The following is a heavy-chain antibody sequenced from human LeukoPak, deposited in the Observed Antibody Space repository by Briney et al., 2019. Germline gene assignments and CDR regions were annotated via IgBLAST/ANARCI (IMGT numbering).Heavy chain of an antibody. Sequence: HGESLKISCKASGYRFTTYWIGWVRQMPGKGLEWMGIIYPGDSDTRYSTSFQGQVTISADKSITTAYLQWSSLKASDTAMYYYARHGGWCSSTTCYIDCWGQGTLVTVSS. CDR2: IYPGDSDT. V-gene: IGHV5-51*01. D-gene: IGHD2-2*01. CDR1: GYRFTTYW. CDR3: ARHGGWCSSTTCYIDC. J-gene: IGHJ4*02.